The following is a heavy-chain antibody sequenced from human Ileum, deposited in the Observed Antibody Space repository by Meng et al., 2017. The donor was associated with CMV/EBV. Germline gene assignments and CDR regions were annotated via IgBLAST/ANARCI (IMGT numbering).Heavy chain of an antibody. J-gene: IGHJ4*02. V-gene: IGHV1-46*01. CDR2: VLPRFHRT. CDR1: GYSCSAND. Sequence: CTASGYSCSANDIHWVRKAPGQGLEWMGSVLPRFHRTTDGPNFQGRVTLSSGTSTYTVSLEVTSLRSEDTAVYYCAKGAIGTTMDFWGQGTLVTVSS. CDR3: AKGAIGTTMDF. D-gene: IGHD1-1*01.